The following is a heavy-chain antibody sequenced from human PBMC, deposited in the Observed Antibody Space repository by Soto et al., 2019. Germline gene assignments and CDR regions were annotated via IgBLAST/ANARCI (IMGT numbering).Heavy chain of an antibody. Sequence: QVQLVESGGGVVQPGRSLRLPCAASGFTFSSYGMHWVRQAPGKGLEWVAVISYDGSNKYYADSVKGRFTISRDNSKNTLYLQMNSLRAEDTAVYYCARSYGFDIWGQGTMVTVSS. D-gene: IGHD1-26*01. CDR2: ISYDGSNK. J-gene: IGHJ3*02. CDR3: ARSYGFDI. CDR1: GFTFSSYG. V-gene: IGHV3-30*03.